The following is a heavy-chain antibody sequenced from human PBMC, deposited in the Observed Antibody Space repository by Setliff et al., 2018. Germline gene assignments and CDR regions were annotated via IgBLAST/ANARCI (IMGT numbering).Heavy chain of an antibody. CDR1: DFTFSNSA. V-gene: IGHV3-23*01. D-gene: IGHD2-21*01. Sequence: GESLKISCVGSDFTFSNSAMSWVRQAPGKGLEWVSTITDSGSKILYVDSVKGRFTISRDNSKNSLYLQMDSLRPEDTAVYYCAKDRLFPRYWGPGTLVTVSS. CDR3: AKDRLFPRY. CDR2: ITDSGSKI. J-gene: IGHJ4*02.